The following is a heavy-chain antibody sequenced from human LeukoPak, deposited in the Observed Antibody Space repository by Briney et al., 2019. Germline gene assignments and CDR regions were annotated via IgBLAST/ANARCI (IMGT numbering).Heavy chain of an antibody. V-gene: IGHV3-21*01. CDR2: ISSSSSYI. CDR3: AGGQRWLQLLVY. Sequence: GGSLRLSCAASGFTFSSYSMNWVRQAPGKGLEWVSSISSSSSYIYYADSVKGRFTISRDNAKNSLYLQMNSLRAEDTAVYYCAGGQRWLQLLVYWGQGTLVSVSS. J-gene: IGHJ4*02. D-gene: IGHD5-24*01. CDR1: GFTFSSYS.